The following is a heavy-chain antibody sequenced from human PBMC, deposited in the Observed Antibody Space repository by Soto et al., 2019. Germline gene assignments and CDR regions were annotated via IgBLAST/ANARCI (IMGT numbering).Heavy chain of an antibody. D-gene: IGHD3-3*01. CDR3: ARRLFDFWSGQSPYYMDV. V-gene: IGHV1-18*01. CDR1: GYTFTSYG. J-gene: IGHJ6*03. Sequence: QVQLVQSGAEVKKPGASVKVSCKASGYTFTSYGISWVRQAPGQGLEWMGWISAYNGNTNYAQKLQGRVTMTTDTSTSTAYMELRSLRSDDTAVYYWARRLFDFWSGQSPYYMDVWGKGTTVTVSS. CDR2: ISAYNGNT.